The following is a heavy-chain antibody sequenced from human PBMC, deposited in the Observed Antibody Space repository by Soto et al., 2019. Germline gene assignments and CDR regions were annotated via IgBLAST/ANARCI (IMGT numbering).Heavy chain of an antibody. CDR2: IIPIFGTA. CDR3: ARDRGRYYDSSGYYYVGYFDL. J-gene: IGHJ2*01. V-gene: IGHV1-69*06. CDR1: VGTFSSYA. Sequence: SSVKVSCNASVGTFSSYAISWVRQAPGQGLEWMGGIIPIFGTANYAQKFQGRVTITADKSTSTAYMELSSLRSEDTAVYYCARDRGRYYDSSGYYYVGYFDLWGRGTLVTVSS. D-gene: IGHD3-22*01.